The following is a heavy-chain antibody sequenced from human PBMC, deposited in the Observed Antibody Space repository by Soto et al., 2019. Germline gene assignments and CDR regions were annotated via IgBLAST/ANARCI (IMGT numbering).Heavy chain of an antibody. D-gene: IGHD4-17*01. CDR1: GDSMYSHY. J-gene: IGHJ3*02. CDR3: AAQPTDYVPNAFHI. CDR2: VYYTGGT. Sequence: QVQLQESGPGLVKPSETLSLRCTVSGDSMYSHYWSWLRQPPGKGLEWIGNVYYTGGTNYNPSLKSTVIISVDPSNNQFSLRVESVTAADTAVYYCAAQPTDYVPNAFHIWGRGTMVTVSA. V-gene: IGHV4-59*11.